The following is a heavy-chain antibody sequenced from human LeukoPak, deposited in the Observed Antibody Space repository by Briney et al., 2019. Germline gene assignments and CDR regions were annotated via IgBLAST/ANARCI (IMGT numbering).Heavy chain of an antibody. CDR1: GFTFGSYV. CDR3: ARSGDTNRNWFDP. Sequence: GGSLRLSCAASGFTFGSYVMHWVRQPPGKGLEWVAVISYDGSNEHYVDSVKGRFTISRDNSKNTLYVQMNSLRAEDTAVYYCARSGDTNRNWFDPWGQGTLVTVSS. CDR2: ISYDGSNE. J-gene: IGHJ5*02. D-gene: IGHD1-14*01. V-gene: IGHV3-30-3*01.